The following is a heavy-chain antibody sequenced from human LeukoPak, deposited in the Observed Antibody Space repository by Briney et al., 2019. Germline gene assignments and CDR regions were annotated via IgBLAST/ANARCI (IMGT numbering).Heavy chain of an antibody. CDR3: AKDPDCTSGVCYTFFDY. Sequence: GGSLRLSCAASGFAFKNAWMSWVRQAPGKGLEWLGLIKRKTEGATTDYSAPVKGRFTISRDNSKNTLYLQMNSLRAEDTAVYYCAKDPDCTSGVCYTFFDYWGQGTLVTVSS. CDR1: GFAFKNAW. V-gene: IGHV3-15*01. J-gene: IGHJ4*02. D-gene: IGHD2-8*01. CDR2: IKRKTEGATT.